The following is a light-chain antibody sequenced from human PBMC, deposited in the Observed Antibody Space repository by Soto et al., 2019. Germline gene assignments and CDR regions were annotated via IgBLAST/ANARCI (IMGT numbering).Light chain of an antibody. V-gene: IGKV1-5*03. CDR2: KAS. Sequence: DIQMTQSPSTLSASVGDRVTITCRASQSIGSWVAWYQQKPGKAPKLLLYKASSLETGVPSRFSGSGSGTEFTLTISSLQPGDFATYYCQQYSTYPFTFGPGTKVEIK. CDR3: QQYSTYPFT. CDR1: QSIGSW. J-gene: IGKJ3*01.